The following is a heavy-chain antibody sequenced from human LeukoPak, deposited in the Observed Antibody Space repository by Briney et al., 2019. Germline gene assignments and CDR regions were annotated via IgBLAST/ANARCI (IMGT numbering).Heavy chain of an antibody. Sequence: ASVKVSCKAFGYTFTSYGISWVRQAPGQGLEWMGWMSAYNGNTNYAQKLQGRVTMTTDTSTSTAYMELRSLRSDDTAVYYCARLRGTVDAFDIWGQGTMVTVSS. CDR2: MSAYNGNT. J-gene: IGHJ3*02. D-gene: IGHD1-14*01. CDR1: GYTFTSYG. V-gene: IGHV1-18*01. CDR3: ARLRGTVDAFDI.